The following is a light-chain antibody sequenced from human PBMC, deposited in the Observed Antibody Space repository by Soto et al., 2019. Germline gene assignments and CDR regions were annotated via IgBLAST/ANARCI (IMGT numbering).Light chain of an antibody. CDR2: GNT. V-gene: IGLV1-40*01. Sequence: QSVLTQPPSVSGAPGQRVTISCTGSSSNIGTGYDVHWYQQLPGAAPKLLIYGNTKRPSGVPDRFSGSKSGTSAALAINGLQAEDEADYHCQSYDNSLSACVFGGGTKLTVL. J-gene: IGLJ3*02. CDR3: QSYDNSLSACV. CDR1: SSNIGTGYD.